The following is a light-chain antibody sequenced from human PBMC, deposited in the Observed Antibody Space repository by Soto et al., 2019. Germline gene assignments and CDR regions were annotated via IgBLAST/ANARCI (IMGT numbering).Light chain of an antibody. CDR2: AAS. V-gene: IGKV1-39*01. CDR1: QPIGTS. Sequence: IQLTQSPSSLSSSVGDTGTVTCRASQPIGTSLHWYKQKPGKAPKVLSSAASRLQSGVPSRFSGSGSGTHFALTISNLQPKDFATYYCQQGYTTLWTFGQGTKVDIK. J-gene: IGKJ1*01. CDR3: QQGYTTLWT.